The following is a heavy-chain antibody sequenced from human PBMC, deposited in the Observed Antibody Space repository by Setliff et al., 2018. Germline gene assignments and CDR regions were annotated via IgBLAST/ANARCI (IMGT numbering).Heavy chain of an antibody. CDR3: ARDVYLYDSSGYRYEMAKWYFDL. CDR2: IYTSGST. J-gene: IGHJ2*01. CDR1: GGSISSGSFY. V-gene: IGHV4-61*09. Sequence: SETLSLTCTVSGGSISSGSFYWSWIRQPAGKGLEWIGHIYTSGSTNYNPSLKTRVTISVNTSKNQFSLKLSSVTAADTAVYYCARDVYLYDSSGYRYEMAKWYFDLWGRGTLVTVSS. D-gene: IGHD3-22*01.